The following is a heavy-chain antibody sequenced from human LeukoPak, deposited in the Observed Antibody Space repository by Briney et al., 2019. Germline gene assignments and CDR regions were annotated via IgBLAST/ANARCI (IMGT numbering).Heavy chain of an antibody. CDR3: ARRNYFDSSGYYDY. V-gene: IGHV1-18*01. D-gene: IGHD3-22*01. Sequence: ASVTVSFKASGYTFTSYGISWVRQAPGQGLEWMGWISAYNGNTNYAQKLQGRVTMTTDTSTSTAYMELRSLRSDDTAVYYCARRNYFDSSGYYDYWGQGTLVTVSS. CDR1: GYTFTSYG. CDR2: ISAYNGNT. J-gene: IGHJ4*02.